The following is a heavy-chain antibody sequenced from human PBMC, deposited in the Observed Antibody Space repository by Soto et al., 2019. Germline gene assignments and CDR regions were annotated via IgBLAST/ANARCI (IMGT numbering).Heavy chain of an antibody. CDR1: GYTFSNFA. J-gene: IGHJ4*02. CDR2: INAGNWNT. CDR3: ASSPRAYCGGDRYSFDY. Sequence: ASVKVSCKASGYTFSNFAMHWVRQAPGQRLEWMGWINAGNWNTKYSQKFQGRVTITADESTSTAYMELSSLRSEDTAVYYCASSPRAYCGGDRYSFDYWGQGTLVTVSS. V-gene: IGHV1-3*01. D-gene: IGHD2-21*02.